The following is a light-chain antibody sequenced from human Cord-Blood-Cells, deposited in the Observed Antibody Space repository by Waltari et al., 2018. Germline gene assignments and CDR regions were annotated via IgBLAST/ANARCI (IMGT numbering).Light chain of an antibody. Sequence: DIVMTQSPDSLAVSLGERATINFKSIQSVLYSPNNKNYLAWYQQKPGQPPKLLIYWASTRESGVPDRFSGSGSGTDFTLTISSLQAEDVAVYYCQQYYSTPRTFGQGTKLEIK. V-gene: IGKV4-1*01. CDR2: WAS. CDR3: QQYYSTPRT. J-gene: IGKJ2*01. CDR1: QSVLYSPNNKNY.